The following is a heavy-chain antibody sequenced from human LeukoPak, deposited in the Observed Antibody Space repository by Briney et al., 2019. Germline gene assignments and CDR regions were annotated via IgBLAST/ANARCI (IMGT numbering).Heavy chain of an antibody. CDR2: IYYSGST. V-gene: IGHV4-39*01. J-gene: IGHJ4*02. CDR1: GGSTSSSSYY. CDR3: ARRPLSGYSSSSFDY. Sequence: SETLSLTCTVSGGSTSSSSYYWGWIRQPPGKGLEWIGSIYYSGSTYYNPSLKSRVTISVDTSKNQFSLKLSSVTAADTAVYYCARRPLSGYSSSSFDYWGQGTLVTVSS. D-gene: IGHD6-6*01.